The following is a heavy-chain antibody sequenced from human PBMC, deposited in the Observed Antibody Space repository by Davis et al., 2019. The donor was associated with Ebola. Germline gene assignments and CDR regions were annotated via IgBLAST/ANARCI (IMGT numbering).Heavy chain of an antibody. CDR1: GFTFSSYG. Sequence: GESLKISCAASGFTFSSYGMHWVRQAPGKGLEWVAVIWYDGNNKYYADSVKGRFTISRDNSKNTLYLQMNSLRAEDTAVYYCARDVGGRAGYWGQGTLVTVSS. V-gene: IGHV3-33*01. CDR3: ARDVGGRAGY. CDR2: IWYDGNNK. J-gene: IGHJ4*02.